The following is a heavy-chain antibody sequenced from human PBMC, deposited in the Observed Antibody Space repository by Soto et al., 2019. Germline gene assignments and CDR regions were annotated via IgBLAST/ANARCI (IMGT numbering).Heavy chain of an antibody. D-gene: IGHD6-19*01. CDR2: IYYSGST. Sequence: PSETLSLTCTVSGGSISSSSYYWGWIRQPPGKGLEWIGSIYYSGSTYYNPSLKSRVTISVDTSKNQFSLKLSSVTAADTAVYYCARRPTGLVRGFDYWGQGTLVTVSS. CDR3: ARRPTGLVRGFDY. J-gene: IGHJ4*02. V-gene: IGHV4-39*01. CDR1: GGSISSSSYY.